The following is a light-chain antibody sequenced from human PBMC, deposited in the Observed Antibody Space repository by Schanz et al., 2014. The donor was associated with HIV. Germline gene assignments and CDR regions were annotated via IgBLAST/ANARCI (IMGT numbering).Light chain of an antibody. Sequence: EIVMTQSPVTLSVSPGERVTLSCRASRSVNSNLAWYQQKPGQAPRLLIYGAGSRATGTPDRFTGSGSGTDFTLTISRLEPEDFAVYYCQQRSKWPQTFGQGTKVEI. CDR3: QQRSKWPQT. J-gene: IGKJ1*01. CDR1: RSVNSN. V-gene: IGKV3D-20*02. CDR2: GAG.